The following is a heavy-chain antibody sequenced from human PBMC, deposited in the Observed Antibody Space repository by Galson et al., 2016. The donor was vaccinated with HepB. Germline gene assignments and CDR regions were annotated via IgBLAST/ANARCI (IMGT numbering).Heavy chain of an antibody. CDR2: TSPDGTNK. CDR1: GFSYS. D-gene: IGHD4-17*01. CDR3: ARGTAPVTMRQWHFDL. V-gene: IGHV3-30-3*01. J-gene: IGHJ2*01. Sequence: SLRLSCAVSGFSYSIHWVRQAPGKGLEWVAVTSPDGTNKYYANSVKDRFTISRDNSKNTLYLQMNSLRAEDTAVYYCARGTAPVTMRQWHFDLWGRGTLVIVSS.